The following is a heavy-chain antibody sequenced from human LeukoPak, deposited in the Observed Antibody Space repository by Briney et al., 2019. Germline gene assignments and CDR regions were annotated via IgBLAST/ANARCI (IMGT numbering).Heavy chain of an antibody. V-gene: IGHV3-74*01. CDR3: ARAILTPGGATATRYFDY. Sequence: PGGSLRLSCTASGFSLSGYWMHWVRQAPGKGLVWVSRIKSDGSNTNYADSVKGRFTISRDNAKNTLYLQMNSLRAEDTAVYYCARAILTPGGATATRYFDYWGQGTLVTVSS. CDR1: GFSLSGYW. D-gene: IGHD4-17*01. J-gene: IGHJ4*02. CDR2: IKSDGSNT.